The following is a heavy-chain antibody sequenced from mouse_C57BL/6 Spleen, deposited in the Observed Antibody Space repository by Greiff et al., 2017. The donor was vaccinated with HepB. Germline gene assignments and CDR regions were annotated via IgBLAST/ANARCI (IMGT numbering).Heavy chain of an antibody. CDR2: IYPGDGDT. J-gene: IGHJ4*01. CDR3: ARWAGKDYYAMDY. D-gene: IGHD3-3*01. Sequence: LQESGPELVKPGASVKISCKASGYAFSSSWMNWVKQRPGKGLEWIGRIYPGDGDTNYNGKFKGKATLTADKSSSTAYMQLSSLTSEDSAVYFCARWAGKDYYAMDYWGQGTSVTVSS. V-gene: IGHV1-82*01. CDR1: GYAFSSSW.